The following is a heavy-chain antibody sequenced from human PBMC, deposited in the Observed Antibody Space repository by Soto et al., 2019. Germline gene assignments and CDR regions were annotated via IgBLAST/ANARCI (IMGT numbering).Heavy chain of an antibody. V-gene: IGHV4-39*02. CDR2: VYHSGST. Sequence: SETLSLTCVVSGGSLINSDYYWGWIRQPPGKGLEWIGHVYHSGSTYSHPSLRSRVIISVDTSNNHFSLRLNSVTAADTAVYYCARLRSFSYYMAVWGKGTMVTVSS. CDR3: ARLRSFSYYMAV. CDR1: GGSLINSDYY. J-gene: IGHJ6*03.